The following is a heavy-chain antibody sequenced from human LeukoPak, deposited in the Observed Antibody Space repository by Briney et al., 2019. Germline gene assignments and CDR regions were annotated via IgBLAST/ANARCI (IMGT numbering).Heavy chain of an antibody. CDR1: GFTFSSYG. CDR3: ARDWQLWSSQGAFDI. J-gene: IGHJ3*02. D-gene: IGHD5-18*01. Sequence: PGGSLRLSCAASGFTFSSYGMHWVRQAPGKGLEWVAVIWYDGSNKYYADSVKGRFTISRDNSKNTLYLQMNSLRAEDTAVYYCARDWQLWSSQGAFDIWGQGTMVTVSS. V-gene: IGHV3-33*01. CDR2: IWYDGSNK.